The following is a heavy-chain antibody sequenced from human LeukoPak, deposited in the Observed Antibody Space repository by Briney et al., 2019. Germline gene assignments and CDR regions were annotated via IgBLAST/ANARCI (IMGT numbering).Heavy chain of an antibody. CDR2: ISGSGGST. D-gene: IGHD1-26*01. Sequence: GGSLRLSCAASGFTFSSYAMSWVRQAPGKGLEWVSAISGSGGSTYYADSVKGRFTISRDNSKNTLYLRMNSLRAEDTAVYYCARGGELLRPADYWGQGTLVTVSS. J-gene: IGHJ4*02. CDR1: GFTFSSYA. V-gene: IGHV3-23*01. CDR3: ARGGELLRPADY.